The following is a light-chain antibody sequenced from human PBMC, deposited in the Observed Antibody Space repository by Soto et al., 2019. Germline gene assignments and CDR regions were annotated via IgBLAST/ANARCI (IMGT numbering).Light chain of an antibody. V-gene: IGLV1-44*01. CDR1: SSNIGSNT. CDR3: AAWDDSLNGLYV. J-gene: IGLJ1*01. Sequence: VLTHPPSASGTPGQRVTISCSGRSSNIGSNTVNWYQQLPGTAPKLLIHSNNQRPSGVPDRFSGSKSGTSASLAISGLQSEDAADYYCAAWDDSLNGLYVFGTGTKVTVL. CDR2: SNN.